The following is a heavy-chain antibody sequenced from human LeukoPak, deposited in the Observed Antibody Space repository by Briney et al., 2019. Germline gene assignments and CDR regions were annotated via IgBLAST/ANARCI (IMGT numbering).Heavy chain of an antibody. D-gene: IGHD1-14*01. CDR3: ARGSDGIIDY. J-gene: IGHJ4*02. CDR2: IGTAGDT. Sequence: PGGSLRLSCAASGVSFSSCDMHWVRQATGKGLEWVSAIGTAGDTYYPGFVKGRFTISRENAKNSSYLQMNSPRAGDTAVYYCARGSDGIIDYWGQGTLVTVSS. CDR1: GVSFSSCD. V-gene: IGHV3-13*01.